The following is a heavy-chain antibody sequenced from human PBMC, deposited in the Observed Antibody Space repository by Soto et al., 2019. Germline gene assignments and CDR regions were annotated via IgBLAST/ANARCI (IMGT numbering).Heavy chain of an antibody. Sequence: SGPTLVNPTQTLTLTCIFSGFSLDTSGMCVNWIRQPPGKALQWLARIDWDDDKYYSTSLKTRLTISRDTSKKQVVLTITNMDPADPATFFCARTFSMVGGMGAGGFHYWAQGTLVTVSS. V-gene: IGHV2-70*11. CDR1: GFSLDTSGMC. CDR2: IDWDDDK. D-gene: IGHD3-10*01. CDR3: ARTFSMVGGMGAGGFHY. J-gene: IGHJ4*02.